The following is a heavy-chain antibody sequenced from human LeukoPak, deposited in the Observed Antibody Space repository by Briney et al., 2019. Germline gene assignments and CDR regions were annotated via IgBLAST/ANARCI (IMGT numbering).Heavy chain of an antibody. V-gene: IGHV3-9*01. Sequence: GGSLRLSCAASGFTFDDYAMHWVRQAPGKGLEWVSGISWNSGSIGYADSVKGRFTISRDNAKNSLYLQMNSLRAEDTALYYCAKDMAATWYYGSSGYFEDRAFDIWGQGTMVTVSS. J-gene: IGHJ3*02. D-gene: IGHD3-22*01. CDR3: AKDMAATWYYGSSGYFEDRAFDI. CDR1: GFTFDDYA. CDR2: ISWNSGSI.